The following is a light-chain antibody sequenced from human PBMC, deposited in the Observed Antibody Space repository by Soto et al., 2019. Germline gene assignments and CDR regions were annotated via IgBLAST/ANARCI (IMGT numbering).Light chain of an antibody. J-gene: IGLJ3*02. V-gene: IGLV2-14*01. CDR3: SSYTSSNFWV. CDR2: EVS. CDR1: SSDVGGYNY. Sequence: QSALTQPASVSGSPGQSITISCTGTSSDVGGYNYVSWYQQHPGKAPKLMIYEVSNRPSGISNRFSGSKSGNTASLTISGLQAEDEADYYCSSYTSSNFWVFGEGTKVNVL.